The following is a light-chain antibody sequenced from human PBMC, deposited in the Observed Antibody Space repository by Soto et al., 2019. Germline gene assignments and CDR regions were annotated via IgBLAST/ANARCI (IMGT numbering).Light chain of an antibody. Sequence: QSVLTQPPSASGTPGQRVTISCSGSSSNIGSNYVYWYQQLPGTAPKLLIYSNNQRPSGVPDRFSGSKSGTSASLAISGLRSGDEADYYCAAWDDSLSSVVFGGVTKLTVL. CDR3: AAWDDSLSSVV. J-gene: IGLJ2*01. V-gene: IGLV1-47*02. CDR1: SSNIGSNY. CDR2: SNN.